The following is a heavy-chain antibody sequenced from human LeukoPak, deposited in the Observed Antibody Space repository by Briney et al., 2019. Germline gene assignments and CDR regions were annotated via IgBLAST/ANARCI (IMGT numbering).Heavy chain of an antibody. CDR3: ARERGGLSSSWYFTLDY. V-gene: IGHV3-74*01. Sequence: GGSLRLSCAVSGFTFSSYWMHWVRQAPGKGLVWVSRINSDGSTTSYADSVKGRFTISRDNAKNTLYLQMNSLRAVDTAVYYCARERGGLSSSWYFTLDYWGQGTLVTVSS. D-gene: IGHD6-13*01. CDR2: INSDGSTT. CDR1: GFTFSSYW. J-gene: IGHJ4*02.